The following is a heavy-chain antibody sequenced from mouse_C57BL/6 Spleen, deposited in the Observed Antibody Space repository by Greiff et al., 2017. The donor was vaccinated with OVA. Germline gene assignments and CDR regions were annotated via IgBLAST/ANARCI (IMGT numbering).Heavy chain of an antibody. J-gene: IGHJ4*01. V-gene: IGHV1-69*01. D-gene: IGHD2-4*01. CDR1: GYTFTSYW. Sequence: VQLQQPGAELVMPGASVKLSCKASGYTFTSYWMPWVKQRPGQGLEWIGELDPSDSYTNSNQQFKGKSTLTVDKSSSTSDMQLSSLTSDDSAVYYCAREGGLRLRIYYEAMDYWGQGTSVTVSS. CDR2: LDPSDSYT. CDR3: AREGGLRLRIYYEAMDY.